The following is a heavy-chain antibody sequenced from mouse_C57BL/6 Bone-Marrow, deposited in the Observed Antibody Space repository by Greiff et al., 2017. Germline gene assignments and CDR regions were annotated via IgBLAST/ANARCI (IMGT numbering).Heavy chain of an antibody. J-gene: IGHJ4*01. CDR1: GYTFTDYN. CDR3: ARRGLLRRYYYAMDY. V-gene: IGHV1-22*01. CDR2: INPNNGGT. D-gene: IGHD1-2*01. Sequence: DVQLQESGPELVKPGASVKMSCKASGYTFTDYNMHWVKQSHGKSLEWIGYINPNNGGTSYNQKFKGKATLTVNKSSSTAYMELRSLTSEDSAVYYCARRGLLRRYYYAMDYWGQGTSVTVSS.